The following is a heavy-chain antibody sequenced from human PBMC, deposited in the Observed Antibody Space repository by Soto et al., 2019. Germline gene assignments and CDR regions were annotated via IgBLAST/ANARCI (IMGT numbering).Heavy chain of an antibody. J-gene: IGHJ4*02. CDR3: SRFPIFGPHLDY. D-gene: IGHD3-3*01. CDR1: GYTFTNYG. V-gene: IGHV1-18*01. CDR2: ISGYDGYK. Sequence: QIQLEQSGAEVKKPGASVKVSCKTSGYTFTNYGIGWVRQAPGQGLEWMGWISGYDGYKNYAQRFQGRVTVTTDASTSPAYMELRSLRSDDTAVYYCSRFPIFGPHLDYWGQGTLVTVSS.